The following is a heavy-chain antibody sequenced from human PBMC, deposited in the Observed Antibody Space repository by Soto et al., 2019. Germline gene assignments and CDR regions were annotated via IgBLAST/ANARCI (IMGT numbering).Heavy chain of an antibody. D-gene: IGHD3-10*01. CDR3: IGSFPF. J-gene: IGHJ4*02. Sequence: PGGSLRLSCTASGFPFGNFLMSWFRQAPGKGMEWVGFIRSQPYGGTAEYAASVRGRFPISRDDSKGIAYLQMNSLQTEDSGVYYCIGSFPFWGQGTLVTVSS. V-gene: IGHV3-49*03. CDR1: GFPFGNFL. CDR2: IRSQPYGGTA.